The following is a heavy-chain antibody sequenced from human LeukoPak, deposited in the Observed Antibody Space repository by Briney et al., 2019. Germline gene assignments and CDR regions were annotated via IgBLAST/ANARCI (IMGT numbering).Heavy chain of an antibody. Sequence: GGSLRLSCAASGFTFSDYSMNWVRQAPGKGLEWVSYISSSSSTIYYADSEKGRFTISRDNAKNSLYLQMDSLRAEDTAVYYCAKSRGDFWSGYFHFMDAWGQGTTVIVSS. V-gene: IGHV3-48*01. D-gene: IGHD3-3*01. J-gene: IGHJ6*02. CDR1: GFTFSDYS. CDR2: ISSSSSTI. CDR3: AKSRGDFWSGYFHFMDA.